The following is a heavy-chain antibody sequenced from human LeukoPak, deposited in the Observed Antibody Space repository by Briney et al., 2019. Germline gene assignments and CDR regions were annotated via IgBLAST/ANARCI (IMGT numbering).Heavy chain of an antibody. D-gene: IGHD2-21*01. J-gene: IGHJ4*02. V-gene: IGHV5-51*01. CDR2: IYPGDSDT. Sequence: NHGESLKISCKGSGYSFTSYWIAWVRQTPGKGLEWMGIIYPGDSDTRYRPSFQGQVTISADKSINTAYLQWSGLRASDTAMFYCARRINPGAFDYWGQGTLVTVSP. CDR1: GYSFTSYW. CDR3: ARRINPGAFDY.